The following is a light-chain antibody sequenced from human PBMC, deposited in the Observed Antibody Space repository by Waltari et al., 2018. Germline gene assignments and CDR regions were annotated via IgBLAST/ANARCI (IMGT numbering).Light chain of an antibody. CDR3: QHYGNSPQLT. J-gene: IGKJ4*01. CDR2: GAY. V-gene: IGKV3-20*01. CDR1: HMVASNY. Sequence: EHVLTQSPGTLSLSPGYRATLSCRDIHMVASNYIAWEHQRPGQAPRLLIFGAYSRATGIPDRFSGSGSGTDFTFTISRLEPEDFAFYYCQHYGNSPQLTFAGGTRLEIK.